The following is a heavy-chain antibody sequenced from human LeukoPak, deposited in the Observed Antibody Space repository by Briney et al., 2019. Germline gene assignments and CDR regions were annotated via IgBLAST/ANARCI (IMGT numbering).Heavy chain of an antibody. CDR2: IKQDGSEK. CDR1: GFTFSSYW. CDR3: ARGARFFYYAMDV. V-gene: IGHV3-7*01. J-gene: IGHJ6*02. Sequence: GGSLRPSCAASGFTFSSYWMSWVRQAPGKGLEWVANIKQDGSEKYYVDSVKGRFTISRDSAKNSLYLQMNSLRAEDTAVYYCARGARFFYYAMDVWGQGTTVTVSS. D-gene: IGHD3-10*01.